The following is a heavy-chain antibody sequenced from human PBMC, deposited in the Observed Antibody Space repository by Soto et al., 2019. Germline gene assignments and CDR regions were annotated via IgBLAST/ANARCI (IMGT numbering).Heavy chain of an antibody. D-gene: IGHD3-10*01. V-gene: IGHV3-23*01. CDR1: GFTFSSYA. CDR2: ISDSGGST. Sequence: QLLESGGGLVQPGGSLRLSCAASGFTFSSYAMNWVRQAPGEGLEWVSGISDSGGSTYYADSVRGRFAISRDNSKNTLYLQMNSLRAEDTAVYYWGKSVTGTSYGLDAWGQGTTVTVSS. J-gene: IGHJ6*02. CDR3: GKSVTGTSYGLDA.